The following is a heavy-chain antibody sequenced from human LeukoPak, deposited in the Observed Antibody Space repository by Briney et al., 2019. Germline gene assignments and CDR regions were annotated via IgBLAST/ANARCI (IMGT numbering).Heavy chain of an antibody. Sequence: GGSLRLSCEASEFTFGSHAMYWVRQAPGKGLEWVAGIFGSGGSPHYADSVKGRFTISRDNSRNTMYLQINSLRADDTAVYYCGKTTVGYSSGQNPAWPVDYWGQGTLVTVSS. D-gene: IGHD5-18*01. CDR3: GKTTVGYSSGQNPAWPVDY. J-gene: IGHJ4*02. V-gene: IGHV3-23*01. CDR1: EFTFGSHA. CDR2: IFGSGGSP.